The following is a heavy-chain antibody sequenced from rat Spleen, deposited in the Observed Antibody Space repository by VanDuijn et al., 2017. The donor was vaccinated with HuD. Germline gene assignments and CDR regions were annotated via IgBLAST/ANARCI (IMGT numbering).Heavy chain of an antibody. J-gene: IGHJ3*01. CDR2: ISYSGST. D-gene: IGHD1-6*01. CDR1: GYSITSNY. V-gene: IGHV3-1*01. CDR3: ARTMYTADYYYVPFAY. Sequence: QLQESGPGLVKPSQSLSLTCSVTGYSITSNYWGWIRKFPGNQMEWMAYISYSGSTGYNPSLKSRISISRETSKNQFFLKLNSVTTEDTATYYCARTMYTADYYYVPFAYWGQGTLVTVSS.